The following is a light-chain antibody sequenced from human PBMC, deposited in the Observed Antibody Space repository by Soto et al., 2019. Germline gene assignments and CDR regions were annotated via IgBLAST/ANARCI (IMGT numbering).Light chain of an antibody. J-gene: IGKJ1*01. CDR1: QSVSSK. V-gene: IGKV3-15*01. CDR2: DAS. Sequence: EIVMTQSPGTLSVSPGDTVTFSCRASQSVSSKLVWYQRKPGQAPRLLIYDASTRATGMPGRFSGSGSGTEFTLTISSLQSEDFAVYYCQQYNNWPWTFGQGTKVDIK. CDR3: QQYNNWPWT.